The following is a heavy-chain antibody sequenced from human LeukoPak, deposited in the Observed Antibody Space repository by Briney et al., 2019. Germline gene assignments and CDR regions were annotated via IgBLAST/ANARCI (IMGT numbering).Heavy chain of an antibody. D-gene: IGHD2-15*01. CDR3: AKAPVTSCRGAFCYPFDY. V-gene: IGHV3-23*01. J-gene: IGHJ4*02. Sequence: PGGSLRLPCATSGFPFSSYAMSWVRQAPGKGLEWVSAMSSSDDGRYYAASVRGRFTISRDTSRSTLYLQMNSLRAEDAAVYYCAKAPVTSCRGAFCYPFDYWGQGTLVTVSS. CDR2: MSSSDDGR. CDR1: GFPFSSYA.